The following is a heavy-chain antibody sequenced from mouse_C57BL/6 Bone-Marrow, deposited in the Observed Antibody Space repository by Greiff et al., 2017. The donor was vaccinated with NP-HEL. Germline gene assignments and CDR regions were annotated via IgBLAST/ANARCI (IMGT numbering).Heavy chain of an antibody. CDR2: IRLKSDNYAT. V-gene: IGHV6-3*01. J-gene: IGHJ3*01. CDR1: GFTFSNYW. Sequence: DVKLQESGGGLVQPGGSMKLSCVASGFTFSNYWMNWVRQSPEKGLEWVAQIRLKSDNYATHYAESVKGRFTISRDDSKSSVYLQMNNLRAEDTGIYYGTGRLLGFAYWGQGTLVTVSA. D-gene: IGHD1-1*01. CDR3: TGRLLGFAY.